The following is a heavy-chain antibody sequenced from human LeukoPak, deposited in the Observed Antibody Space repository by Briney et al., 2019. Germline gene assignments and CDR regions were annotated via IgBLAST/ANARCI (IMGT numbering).Heavy chain of an antibody. Sequence: SETLSLTCTVSGGSISSYYWSWIRQSPGKGLEWIGEINHSGSTNYNPSLKSRVTISLGTSKNQFSLRLSSVTAADTAVYYCTYSGSNYPDYWGQGTLVIVSS. CDR3: TYSGSNYPDY. CDR2: INHSGST. CDR1: GGSISSYY. J-gene: IGHJ4*02. D-gene: IGHD1-26*01. V-gene: IGHV4-34*01.